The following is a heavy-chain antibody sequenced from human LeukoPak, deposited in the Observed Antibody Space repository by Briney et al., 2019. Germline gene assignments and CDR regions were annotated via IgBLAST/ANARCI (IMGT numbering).Heavy chain of an antibody. V-gene: IGHV3-7*01. Sequence: HPGGSLRLSCAASGFTFTDYWMTWVRQVPGKGLEWVANIHKAGTESYYVDSVKGRFAISRDNAKNSLYLQLSSLRVDDTAVYYCARVGTWELQRVFDYWGQGPLVTVSS. CDR2: IHKAGTES. CDR3: ARVGTWELQRVFDY. D-gene: IGHD1-26*01. J-gene: IGHJ4*02. CDR1: GFTFTDYW.